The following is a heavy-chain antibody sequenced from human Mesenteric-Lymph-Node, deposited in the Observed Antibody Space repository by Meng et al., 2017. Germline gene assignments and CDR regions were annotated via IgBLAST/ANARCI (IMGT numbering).Heavy chain of an antibody. CDR1: RFTFSSYS. D-gene: IGHD4-23*01. Sequence: EVQLVESGGGLVKPGGSLRLSCAASRFTFSSYSMNWVRQAPGKGLEWVSSITSSDRYIYYADSVKGRFTISRDNAKNSLYLQMNSLRVEDTAVYYCASNGGGSDYWGQGTLVTVSS. CDR2: ITSSDRYI. J-gene: IGHJ4*02. CDR3: ASNGGGSDY. V-gene: IGHV3-21*01.